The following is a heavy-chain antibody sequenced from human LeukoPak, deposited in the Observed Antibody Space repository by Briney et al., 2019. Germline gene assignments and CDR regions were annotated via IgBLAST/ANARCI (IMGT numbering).Heavy chain of an antibody. V-gene: IGHV4-61*02. CDR2: IYTSGST. CDR1: GGSISSGSYY. CDR3: ARAIVVVPEHYYYMDV. Sequence: SQTLSLTCTVSGGSISSGSYYWSWIRQPAGKGLEWIGRIYTSGSTNYNPSLKSRVTISVDTSKNQFSLKLSSVTAADTAVYYCARAIVVVPEHYYYMDVWGKGTTVTVSS. D-gene: IGHD2-2*01. J-gene: IGHJ6*03.